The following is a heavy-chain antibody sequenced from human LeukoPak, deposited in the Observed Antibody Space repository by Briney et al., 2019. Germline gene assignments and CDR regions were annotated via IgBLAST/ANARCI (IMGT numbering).Heavy chain of an antibody. CDR2: ISSSGSTI. CDR1: GFTFSSYE. V-gene: IGHV3-48*03. Sequence: GGSLRLSCAASGFTFSSYEMNWVRQAPGKGLEWVSYISSSGSTIYYADSVKGRFTISRDNAKNSLYLQMNSLRAEDTAVYYCARTYYDSSGHRNFDYWGQGTLVTVSS. D-gene: IGHD3-22*01. CDR3: ARTYYDSSGHRNFDY. J-gene: IGHJ4*02.